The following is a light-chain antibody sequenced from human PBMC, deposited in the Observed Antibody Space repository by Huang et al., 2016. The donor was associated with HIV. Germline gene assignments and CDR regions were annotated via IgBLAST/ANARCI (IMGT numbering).Light chain of an antibody. CDR1: QSVRSSY. CDR2: GAY. V-gene: IGKV3-20*01. CDR3: QQYGSSPRT. J-gene: IGKJ2*01. Sequence: IVLTQSPGTLSLSPGDRATLACRASQSVRSSYLAWYQQTPGQTPRLLIYGAYNRAGCIPIKFSGSKSGTDFTLAISSLEPEDFGVYYCQQYGSSPRTFGQGTKLEIK.